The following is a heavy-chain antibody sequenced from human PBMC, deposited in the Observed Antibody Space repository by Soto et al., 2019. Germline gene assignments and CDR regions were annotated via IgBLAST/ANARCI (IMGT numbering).Heavy chain of an antibody. V-gene: IGHV4-31*01. CDR2: IYYSGST. J-gene: IGHJ6*02. D-gene: IGHD2-21*02. CDR3: ARVCGGDCHYGMDV. Sequence: QVQLQESGPGLVKPSQTLSLTCTVSGGSISSGGYYWSWIRQHPGNGLEWIGYIYYSGSTCSNPSLKSLVTISVDTSTNQFSLKLSSVTAADTAVYYCARVCGGDCHYGMDVWGQGTTVTVSS. CDR1: GGSISSGGYY.